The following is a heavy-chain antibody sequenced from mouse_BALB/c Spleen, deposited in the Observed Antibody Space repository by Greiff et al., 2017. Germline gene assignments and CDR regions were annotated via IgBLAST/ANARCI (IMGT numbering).Heavy chain of an antibody. V-gene: IGHV1-15*01. CDR3: RNSYRYEGLAY. CDR1: GYTFTDYE. CDR2: IDPETGGT. J-gene: IGHJ3*01. Sequence: QVQLQQSGAELVRPGASVTLSCKASGYTFTDYEMHWVKQTPVHGLEWIGAIDPETGGTAYNQKFKGKATLTADKSSSTAYMQLRSLTSEDSAVYCCRNSYRYEGLAYWGQGTLVTVSA. D-gene: IGHD2-14*01.